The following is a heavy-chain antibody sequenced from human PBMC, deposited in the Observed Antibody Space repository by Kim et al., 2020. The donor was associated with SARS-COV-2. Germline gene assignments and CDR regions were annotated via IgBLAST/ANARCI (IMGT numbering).Heavy chain of an antibody. CDR1: GFTFSNYA. Sequence: GGSLRLSCAASGFTFSNYAMNWVRQAPGKGLEWVSAINGSGGSTYYADSVKGRFTISRDKPKNTLYLQMNSLRAEDTAVYYCARDPYYDFWSGYYFDYWGEGTRVSVST. V-gene: IGHV3-23*01. D-gene: IGHD3-3*01. CDR3: ARDPYYDFWSGYYFDY. J-gene: IGHJ4*02. CDR2: INGSGGST.